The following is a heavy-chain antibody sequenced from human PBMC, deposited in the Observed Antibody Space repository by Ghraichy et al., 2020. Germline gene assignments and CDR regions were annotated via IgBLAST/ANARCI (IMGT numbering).Heavy chain of an antibody. D-gene: IGHD4-11*01. J-gene: IGHJ4*02. V-gene: IGHV1-2*02. Sequence: ASVKVSCKASGYTFTGYYMHWVRQAPGQGLEWMGWINPNSGGTNYAQKFQGRVTMTRDTSISTAYMELSRLRSDDTAVYYCARLVTVTGYYYFDYWGQGTLVTVSS. CDR1: GYTFTGYY. CDR2: INPNSGGT. CDR3: ARLVTVTGYYYFDY.